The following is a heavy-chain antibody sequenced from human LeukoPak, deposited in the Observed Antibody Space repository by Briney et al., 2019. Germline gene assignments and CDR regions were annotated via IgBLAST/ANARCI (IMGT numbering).Heavy chain of an antibody. J-gene: IGHJ3*02. CDR1: GFTFSSYA. Sequence: GGSLRLSCAASGFTFSSYAMSWVRQAPGKGLEWVSAISGSGGSTYYADSVKGRFTISRDNSKNTLYLQMNSLRAEDTAVYYCAKVKYYYGSGSYRAHDAFDIWGQGTMVTVSS. D-gene: IGHD3-10*01. CDR3: AKVKYYYGSGSYRAHDAFDI. V-gene: IGHV3-23*01. CDR2: ISGSGGST.